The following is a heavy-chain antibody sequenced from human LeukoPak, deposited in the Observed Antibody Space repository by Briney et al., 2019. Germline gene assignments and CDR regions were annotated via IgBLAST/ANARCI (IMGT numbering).Heavy chain of an antibody. CDR2: IYYSGST. Sequence: SQTLSLTCTVSGGSISSGDYYWSWIRQPPGKGLEWIGYIYYSGSTYYNPSLKRQVTISVDTSKNQFSLKLSSVTAADTAVYYCARGPYGDYVRHYYYGMDVWGQGTTVTVSS. CDR3: ARGPYGDYVRHYYYGMDV. D-gene: IGHD4-17*01. CDR1: GGSISSGDYY. V-gene: IGHV4-30-4*01. J-gene: IGHJ6*02.